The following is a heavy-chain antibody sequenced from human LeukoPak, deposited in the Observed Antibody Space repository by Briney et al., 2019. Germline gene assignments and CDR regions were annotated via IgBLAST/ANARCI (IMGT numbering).Heavy chain of an antibody. D-gene: IGHD3-10*01. V-gene: IGHV4-4*02. CDR3: ARGGGSHYEIDY. CDR1: GGSISSSNW. CDR2: IYHTGII. Sequence: PSETLSLTCAVSGGSISSSNWWTWVRQPPGKGLEWIGEIYHTGIINYNPSLKSRVTISVDKSMNQFSLRLTSVTAADTAVYFCARGGGSHYEIDYWGQGTLVTVPS. J-gene: IGHJ4*02.